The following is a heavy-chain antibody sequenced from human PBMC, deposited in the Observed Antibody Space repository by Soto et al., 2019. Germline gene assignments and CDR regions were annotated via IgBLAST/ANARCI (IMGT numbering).Heavy chain of an antibody. J-gene: IGHJ3*02. CDR2: IIPIFGTA. V-gene: IGHV1-69*05. CDR1: GGTFSSYA. CDR3: ARGANWVDI. Sequence: SVKVSCKASGGTFSSYAISWVRQAPGQGLEWMGGIIPIFGTANYAQKFQGRVAITRDTSASTAYMEPSSLRSEDTAVYYCARGANWVDIWGQGTMVTVSS. D-gene: IGHD7-27*01.